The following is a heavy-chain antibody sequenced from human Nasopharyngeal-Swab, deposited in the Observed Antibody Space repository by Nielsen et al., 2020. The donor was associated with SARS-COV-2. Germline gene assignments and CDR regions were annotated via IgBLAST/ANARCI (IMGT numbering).Heavy chain of an antibody. CDR3: ARDERTYSYGSFDP. J-gene: IGHJ5*02. V-gene: IGHV3-21*01. D-gene: IGHD5-18*01. CDR1: GFTFSSYS. Sequence: GESLKISCAASGFTFSSYSMNWVRQAPGKGLEWVSSISSSSSYIYYADSVKGRFTISRDNAKNSLYLQMNSLRAEDTAVYYCARDERTYSYGSFDPWGQGTLVTVSS. CDR2: ISSSSSYI.